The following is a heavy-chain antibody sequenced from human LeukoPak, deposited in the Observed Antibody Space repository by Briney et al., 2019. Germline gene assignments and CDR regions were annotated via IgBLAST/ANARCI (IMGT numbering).Heavy chain of an antibody. V-gene: IGHV1-69*05. J-gene: IGHJ5*02. CDR3: ARVLDYGDHSFPNWFDP. CDR1: GGTFSSYA. CDR2: IIPIFGTA. D-gene: IGHD4-17*01. Sequence: SVKVSCKASGGTFSSYAISWVRQAPGQGLEWMGGIIPIFGTANYAQKFQGRVTITTDESTSTAYMELSSLRSEDTAVYYCARVLDYGDHSFPNWFDPWGQGTLVTVSS.